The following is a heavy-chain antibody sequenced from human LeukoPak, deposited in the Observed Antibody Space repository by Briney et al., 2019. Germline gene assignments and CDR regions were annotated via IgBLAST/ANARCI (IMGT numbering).Heavy chain of an antibody. Sequence: GRSLRLSCAASGFTFSSYAMLWVRQAPGKGLEWVAVISYDGSNKYYADSVKGRFTISRDNSKNTLYLQMNSLRAEDTAVYYCARERRDGYKIFDYWGQGTLVTVSS. V-gene: IGHV3-30-3*01. J-gene: IGHJ4*02. CDR1: GFTFSSYA. CDR3: ARERRDGYKIFDY. CDR2: ISYDGSNK. D-gene: IGHD5-24*01.